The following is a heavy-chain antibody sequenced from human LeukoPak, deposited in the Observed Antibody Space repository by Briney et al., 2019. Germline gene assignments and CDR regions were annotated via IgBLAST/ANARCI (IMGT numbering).Heavy chain of an antibody. V-gene: IGHV3-48*01. CDR1: GFTFSSYS. D-gene: IGHD6-19*01. CDR2: ISSSSSTM. J-gene: IGHJ4*02. CDR3: ARDPAVAGVDY. Sequence: GGSLRLPCAASGFTFSSYSMNWVRQAPGKGLEWVSYISSSSSTMYYADSVKGRFTISRDNAKNSLYLQMNSLRAEDTAVYYCARDPAVAGVDYWGQGTLVTVSS.